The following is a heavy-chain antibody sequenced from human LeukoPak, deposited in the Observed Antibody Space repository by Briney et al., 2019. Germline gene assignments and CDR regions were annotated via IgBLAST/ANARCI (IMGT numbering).Heavy chain of an antibody. D-gene: IGHD3-10*01. V-gene: IGHV1-2*02. CDR3: ARDSMLQTSMVRGVMFDY. CDR1: GYTFTGYY. CDR2: INPNSGGT. J-gene: IGHJ4*02. Sequence: ASVKVSCKASGYTFTGYYINWVRQAPGQGLEWMGWINPNSGGTNYAQKFQGRVTMTRDTSISTAYMDLSRLRSDDTAVYYCARDSMLQTSMVRGVMFDYWGQGTLVTVSS.